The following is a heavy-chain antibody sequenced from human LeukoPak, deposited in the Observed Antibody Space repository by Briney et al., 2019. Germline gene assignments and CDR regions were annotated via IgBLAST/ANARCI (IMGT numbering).Heavy chain of an antibody. V-gene: IGHV4-4*07. Sequence: SETLSLTGTVSGGSISNYYWSWIRQPAGKGLEWIGRIYTSGNTNYNPSLKGRVTMTVDTSKNQFSLNLNSVTAADTAVYYCARGRGSSWYYFDYWGQGTLVTVSS. CDR1: GGSISNYY. CDR3: ARGRGSSWYYFDY. D-gene: IGHD6-13*01. CDR2: IYTSGNT. J-gene: IGHJ4*02.